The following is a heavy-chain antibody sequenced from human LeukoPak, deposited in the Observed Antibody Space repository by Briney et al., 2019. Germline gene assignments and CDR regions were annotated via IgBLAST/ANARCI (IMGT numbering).Heavy chain of an antibody. Sequence: PGGSLRLSCAASRFTFSNYWMSWVRQAPGKGLEWVANIKQDGSEKYYVDSVKGRFTISRDNAKNSLYLQMNSLRAEDTAVYYCAKGTAGSESYVFPFEYWGQGTLVTVSS. CDR3: AKGTAGSESYVFPFEY. CDR2: IKQDGSEK. J-gene: IGHJ4*02. V-gene: IGHV3-7*03. CDR1: RFTFSNYW. D-gene: IGHD3-10*01.